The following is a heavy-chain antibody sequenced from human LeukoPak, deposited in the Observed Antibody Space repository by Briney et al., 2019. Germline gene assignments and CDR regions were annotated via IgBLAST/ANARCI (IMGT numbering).Heavy chain of an antibody. D-gene: IGHD4-11*01. V-gene: IGHV3-7*01. Sequence: GGSLRLSCAASGFTFSTYWMNWFRQTPGKGLEWVAKIRGDGGEKDHVASVKGRFTISRDNAKDSLYLQMNSLRDEDTAVYYCARSWASNYGDYWGQGTLVTVSS. J-gene: IGHJ4*02. CDR3: ARSWASNYGDY. CDR2: IRGDGGEK. CDR1: GFTFSTYW.